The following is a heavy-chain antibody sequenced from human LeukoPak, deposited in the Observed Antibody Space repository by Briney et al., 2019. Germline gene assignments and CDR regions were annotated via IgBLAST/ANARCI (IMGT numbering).Heavy chain of an antibody. D-gene: IGHD4-17*01. CDR1: GGSFSGYY. V-gene: IGHV4-34*01. Sequence: SSETLSLTCAVYGGSFSGYYWSWIRHPPRKGLEWIGEINHSGSTNYNPSLKSRVTISVDTSKNQFSLKLSSVTAADTAVYYCARTVPVTTVTTYWFDPWGQGTLVTVSS. J-gene: IGHJ5*02. CDR3: ARTVPVTTVTTYWFDP. CDR2: INHSGST.